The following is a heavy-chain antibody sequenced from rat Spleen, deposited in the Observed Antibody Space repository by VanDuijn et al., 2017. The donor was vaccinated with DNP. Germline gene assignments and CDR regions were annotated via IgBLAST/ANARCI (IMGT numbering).Heavy chain of an antibody. D-gene: IGHD1-7*01. J-gene: IGHJ2*01. Sequence: EVQLVESGGGLVRPGRSLKLSCAASGFTFSNYGMHWIRQAPTKGLEWVASISPSGGSTYYRDSLKGRFTISRDNAKNTQYLQMDSLRSEDTATYYCARHGTDYWGQGVMVTVSS. CDR3: ARHGTDY. CDR2: ISPSGGST. V-gene: IGHV5-19*01. CDR1: GFTFSNYG.